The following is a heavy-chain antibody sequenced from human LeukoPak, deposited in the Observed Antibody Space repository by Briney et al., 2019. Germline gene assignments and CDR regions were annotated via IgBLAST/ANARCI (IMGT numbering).Heavy chain of an antibody. Sequence: SGGSLRLSCVAPGFTFSHYAMSWVRQAPGKGPEWVSGISGSGADTYYTDSVNGRFTISRDNSKNTLSLQMNSLRADDTAIYYCAKDSGHIVTNWFDPWGQGTLVTVSS. D-gene: IGHD4-11*01. CDR2: ISGSGADT. CDR1: GFTFSHYA. V-gene: IGHV3-23*01. CDR3: AKDSGHIVTNWFDP. J-gene: IGHJ5*02.